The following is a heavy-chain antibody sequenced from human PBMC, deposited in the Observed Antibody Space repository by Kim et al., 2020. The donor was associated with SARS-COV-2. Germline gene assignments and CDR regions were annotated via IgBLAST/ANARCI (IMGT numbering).Heavy chain of an antibody. CDR3: AKARQGGSGDVDS. CDR1: GFTYNNYG. V-gene: IGHV3-23*01. Sequence: GGSLRLSCAASGFTYNNYGMSWVRQAPGKGLEWVSVTSADGRATYYADSVKGRFTMSRDNSKNTLLLQMTSLRAEDTAAYYCAKARQGGSGDVDSWGQGTLVTVSS. J-gene: IGHJ4*02. CDR2: TSADGRAT. D-gene: IGHD2-15*01.